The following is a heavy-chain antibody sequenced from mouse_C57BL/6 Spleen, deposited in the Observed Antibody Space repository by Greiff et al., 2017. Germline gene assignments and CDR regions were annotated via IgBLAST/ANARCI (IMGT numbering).Heavy chain of an antibody. CDR3: ARAGFSYGNYFDY. Sequence: QVQLKESGAELVKPGASVKISCKASGYAFSSYWMNWVKQRPGKGLEWIGQIYPGDGDTNYNGKFKGKATLTADKSSSTAYMQLSSLTSEDSAVYFCARAGFSYGNYFDYWGQGTTLTVSS. D-gene: IGHD2-1*01. CDR2: IYPGDGDT. J-gene: IGHJ2*01. V-gene: IGHV1-80*01. CDR1: GYAFSSYW.